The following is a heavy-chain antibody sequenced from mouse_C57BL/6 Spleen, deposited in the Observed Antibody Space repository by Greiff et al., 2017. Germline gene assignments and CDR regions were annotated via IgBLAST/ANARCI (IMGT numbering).Heavy chain of an antibody. CDR3: ARALYAMDD. J-gene: IGHJ4*01. Sequence: EVQLVESGGGLVKPGGSLKLSCAASGFTFSDYGMHWVRQAPEKGLEWVAYISSGSSTIYYADTVKGRFTISRDNAKNTLFLQMTSLRSEDTAMYYCARALYAMDDWGQGTSVTVSS. V-gene: IGHV5-17*01. CDR1: GFTFSDYG. CDR2: ISSGSSTI.